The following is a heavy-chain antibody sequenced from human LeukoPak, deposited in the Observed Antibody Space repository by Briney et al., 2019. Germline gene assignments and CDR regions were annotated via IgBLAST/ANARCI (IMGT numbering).Heavy chain of an antibody. V-gene: IGHV3-21*01. CDR3: ARDRVVAAPFDY. Sequence: GGSLRLSCAASGFTFSSYSMNWVRQAPGEGLEWVSSISSSSSYIYYADSVKGRFTISRDNAKNSLYLQMNSLRAEDTAVYYCARDRVVAAPFDYWGQGTLVTVSS. J-gene: IGHJ4*02. CDR2: ISSSSSYI. CDR1: GFTFSSYS. D-gene: IGHD2-15*01.